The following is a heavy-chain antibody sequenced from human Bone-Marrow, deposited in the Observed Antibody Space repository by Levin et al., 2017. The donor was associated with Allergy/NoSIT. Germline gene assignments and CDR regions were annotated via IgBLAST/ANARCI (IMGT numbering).Heavy chain of an antibody. CDR3: GLSSGYHIAS. J-gene: IGHJ4*02. CDR2: IKSAADGGTA. CDR1: GFKFNAAW. D-gene: IGHD3-22*01. V-gene: IGHV3-15*01. Sequence: PGGSLRLSCAASGFKFNAAWMTWVRQAPGKGPEWVGRIKSAADGGTADYAAGVMGRFVISREDSKELLYLQMDSLKIEDTAIYYCGLSSGYHIASWGQGILVSVSS.